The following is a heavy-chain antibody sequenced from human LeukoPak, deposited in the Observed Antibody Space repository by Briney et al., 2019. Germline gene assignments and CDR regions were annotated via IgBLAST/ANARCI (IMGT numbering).Heavy chain of an antibody. J-gene: IGHJ5*02. CDR3: ARGRYSNWFDP. V-gene: IGHV3-30*03. Sequence: GGCLRLSCAASGFTFSSYGMHWVRQARGKGLEWVAVISYDGSNKYYADSVKGRFTISRDNSKNTLYLQMNSLRGEDTAVYYCARGRYSNWFDPWGKGTMVTVSS. CDR2: ISYDGSNK. CDR1: GFTFSSYG. D-gene: IGHD2-15*01.